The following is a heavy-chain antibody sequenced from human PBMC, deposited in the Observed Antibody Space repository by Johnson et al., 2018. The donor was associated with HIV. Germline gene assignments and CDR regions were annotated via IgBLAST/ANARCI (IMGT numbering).Heavy chain of an antibody. Sequence: VQLVESGGGVVRPGGSLRLSCAASGFTFDDYGMSWVRQAPGKGLEWVSGINWNGGSTYYADSVKGRFTISRDNSKNTLFLQMNSLRAEDTAVYYCAREIVVEVAATLISGAFDIWGQGTMVTVSS. CDR1: GFTFDDYG. CDR2: INWNGGST. V-gene: IGHV3-20*04. D-gene: IGHD2-15*01. CDR3: AREIVVEVAATLISGAFDI. J-gene: IGHJ3*02.